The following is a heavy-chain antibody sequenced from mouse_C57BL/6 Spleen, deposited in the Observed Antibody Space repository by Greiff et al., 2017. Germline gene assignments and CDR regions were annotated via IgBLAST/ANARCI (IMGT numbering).Heavy chain of an antibody. J-gene: IGHJ4*01. CDR2: INPTDGGT. CDR3: ESVTHYYDKDYAMDY. V-gene: IGHV1-26*01. CDR1: GYTFTDYY. Sequence: EVQLQQPGPELVKPGASVKISCKASGYTFTDYYMNWVKQSPGQSLEWIGDINPTDGGTNYNQKFKGKATLTVDKSSSTAYMQLRSLTSEDSAVXDYESVTHYYDKDYAMDYWGQGTSVTVSS. D-gene: IGHD2-4*01.